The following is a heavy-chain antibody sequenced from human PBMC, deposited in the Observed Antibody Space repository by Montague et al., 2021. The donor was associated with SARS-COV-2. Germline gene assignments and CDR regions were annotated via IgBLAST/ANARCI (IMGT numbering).Heavy chain of an antibody. CDR1: GFTFSSYA. CDR2: ISHEGSYK. D-gene: IGHD3-9*01. CDR3: ARDLESTGYFDPYYYHGMDV. V-gene: IGHV3-30*04. Sequence: SLRLSCAASGFTFSSYALHWVRQAPGKGLEWVADISHEGSYKYYXXSVKGRFTISRDNSKNTLYLDMNSLRAEDTALYYCARDLESTGYFDPYYYHGMDVWGQGTTVTVSS. J-gene: IGHJ6*02.